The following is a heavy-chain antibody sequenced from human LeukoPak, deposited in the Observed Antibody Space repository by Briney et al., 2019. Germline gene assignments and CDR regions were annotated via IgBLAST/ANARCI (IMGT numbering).Heavy chain of an antibody. CDR2: ISSNGGST. V-gene: IGHV3-64D*06. Sequence: GGYLRLSCSASGFTFSSYAMHWVRQAPGKGLEYVSAISSNGGSTYYADSVKGRFTISRDNSKNTLYLQMSSLRAEDTAVYYCVKDLYGDYVGHFDYWGQGTLVTVSS. CDR1: GFTFSSYA. D-gene: IGHD4-17*01. J-gene: IGHJ4*02. CDR3: VKDLYGDYVGHFDY.